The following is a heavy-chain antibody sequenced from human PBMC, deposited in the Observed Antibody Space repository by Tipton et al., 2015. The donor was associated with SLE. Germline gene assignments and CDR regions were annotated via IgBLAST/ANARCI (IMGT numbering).Heavy chain of an antibody. CDR3: ARHWVRVMGVRQDTFDI. D-gene: IGHD2-21*01. V-gene: IGHV4-39*01. CDR1: GGSISSSSYY. CDR2: IYYSGSTS. J-gene: IGHJ3*02. Sequence: GLVKPSETLSLTCTVSGGSISSSSYYWGWIRQPPGKGLEWIGSIYYSGSTSYYKSSLKSRVTISGDTSKNQFSLKLSSVTAADTAVYYCARHWVRVMGVRQDTFDIWGQGTVVTVSS.